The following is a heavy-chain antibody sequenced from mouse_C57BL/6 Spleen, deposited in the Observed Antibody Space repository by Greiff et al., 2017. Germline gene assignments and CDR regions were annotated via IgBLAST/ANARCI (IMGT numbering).Heavy chain of an antibody. D-gene: IGHD2-4*01. CDR3: ASRYDYDWFAC. V-gene: IGHV1-42*01. Sequence: VHVKQSGPELVKPGASVKISCKASGYSFTGYYMNWVKQSPEKSLEWIGEINPSTGGTTYNQKFKAKATLTVDKSSSTAYMQLKRLTSEDSAVYYCASRYDYDWFACRGQGALVTVSA. J-gene: IGHJ3*01. CDR2: INPSTGGT. CDR1: GYSFTGYY.